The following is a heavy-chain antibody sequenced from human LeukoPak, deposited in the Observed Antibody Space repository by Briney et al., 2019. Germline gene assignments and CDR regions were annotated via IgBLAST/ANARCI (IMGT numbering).Heavy chain of an antibody. CDR1: GYTFRNYG. CDR2: ISGDSYDT. V-gene: IGHV1-18*01. Sequence: ASVKVSCKASGYTFRNYGINWVRQAPGQGLEWMGWISGDSYDTKYEQKLQGRVTMTTDTSTSTAYMELRSLRSDDTAVYYCARNRTGTFDFWGQGTLVNVSS. J-gene: IGHJ4*02. CDR3: ARNRTGTFDF.